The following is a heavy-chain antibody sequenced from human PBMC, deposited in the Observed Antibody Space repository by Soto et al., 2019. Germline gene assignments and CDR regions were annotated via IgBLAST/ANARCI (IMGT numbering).Heavy chain of an antibody. CDR2: ISAYIRNT. Sequence: QIQLVQSGAEVKKPGASVKVSCKASGYTFTNYGINWVRQAPGQGLEWMGWISAYIRNTNYAQKFQGRVSMPTDTSTSTAYMELSSLTSDDTDVYYCARGTSFDAFDIWGQGTVVTVSS. J-gene: IGHJ3*02. V-gene: IGHV1-18*01. CDR3: ARGTSFDAFDI. CDR1: GYTFTNYG. D-gene: IGHD1-1*01.